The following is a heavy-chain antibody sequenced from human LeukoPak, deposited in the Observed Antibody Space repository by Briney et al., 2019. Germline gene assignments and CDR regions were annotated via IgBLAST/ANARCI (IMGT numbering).Heavy chain of an antibody. CDR1: GFTFSSYS. D-gene: IGHD6-19*01. V-gene: IGHV3-21*01. CDR3: ARVAVAGPAKDY. J-gene: IGHJ4*02. Sequence: GGSLRLSCAASGFTFSSYSMNWVRQAPGKGLEWVSSISSSSSYIYYADSVKGRFTISRDNAKNSLYLQMNGLRAEDTAVYYCARVAVAGPAKDYWGQGTLVTVSS. CDR2: ISSSSSYI.